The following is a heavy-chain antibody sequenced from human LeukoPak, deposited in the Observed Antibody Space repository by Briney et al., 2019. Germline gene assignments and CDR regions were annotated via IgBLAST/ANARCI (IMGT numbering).Heavy chain of an antibody. V-gene: IGHV1-8*01. CDR1: GYTFTSYD. J-gene: IGHJ5*02. Sequence: ASVKVSCKASGYTFTSYDINWVRQATGQGLEWMGWMNPNSGNTGYAQKFQGRVTMTRNTSISTAYMELSSLRSEDTAVYYCARTPHYDSSGPPNWFDPWGQGTLVTVSS. CDR2: MNPNSGNT. CDR3: ARTPHYDSSGPPNWFDP. D-gene: IGHD3-22*01.